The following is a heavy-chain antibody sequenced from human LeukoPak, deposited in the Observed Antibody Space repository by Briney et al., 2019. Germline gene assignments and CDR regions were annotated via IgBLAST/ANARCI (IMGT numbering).Heavy chain of an antibody. J-gene: IGHJ4*02. CDR3: ARSHWPYYFDY. CDR1: AFSFSNYW. V-gene: IGHV3-74*01. CDR2: ITGDGSST. D-gene: IGHD1-1*01. Sequence: PGGSLRLSSVASAFSFSNYWMHWVRHAQGKGLVWVSWITGDGSSTRYADSVKGRLTISRDNAKNKLYLQVNSLRAEDTAVYYCARSHWPYYFDYWGQGALVTVSS.